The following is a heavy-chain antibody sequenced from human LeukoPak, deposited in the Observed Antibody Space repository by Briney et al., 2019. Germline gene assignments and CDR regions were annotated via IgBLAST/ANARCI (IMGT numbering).Heavy chain of an antibody. Sequence: GGSLRLSCAASGFTFSRNGMTWVRQAPGKGLEWVSAISGSGGSTYYADSVKGRFTISRDNAKHSLFLQMSSLRAEDTAVYCCAREVPTGTSFDDWAQGTLVTVSS. J-gene: IGHJ4*02. V-gene: IGHV3-23*01. D-gene: IGHD4-17*01. CDR1: GFTFSRNG. CDR2: ISGSGGST. CDR3: AREVPTGTSFDD.